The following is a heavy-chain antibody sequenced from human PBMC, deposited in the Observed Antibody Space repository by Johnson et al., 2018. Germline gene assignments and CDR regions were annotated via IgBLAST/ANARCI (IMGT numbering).Heavy chain of an antibody. CDR2: MTSKTGKT. D-gene: IGHD2-21*01. Sequence: QVQLQESGAEVKTPGASVRVSCKASGYTFTAYEISWVRQATGQGLEWMGWMTSKTGKTDYAQKFPGRVHMTRDTSISTAYIELSSLRSEETAMYYCATQGNCHRIWGQGTMVTVSS. V-gene: IGHV1-8*01. J-gene: IGHJ3*02. CDR3: ATQGNCHRI. CDR1: GYTFTAYE.